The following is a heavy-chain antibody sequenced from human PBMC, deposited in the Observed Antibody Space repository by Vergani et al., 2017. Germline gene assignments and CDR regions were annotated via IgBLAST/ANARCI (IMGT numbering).Heavy chain of an antibody. CDR1: GFTVSSNY. D-gene: IGHD5-12*01. V-gene: IGHV3-53*02. CDR3: ARVGSGYDRYYYYYYMDV. CDR2: IYSGGST. J-gene: IGHJ6*03. Sequence: EVQLVETGGGLIQPGGSLRLSCAASGFTVSSNYMSWVRQAPGKGLEWVSVIYSGGSTYYADSVKGRFTISRDNSKNTLYLQMNSLRAEDTAVYYCARVGSGYDRYYYYYYMDVWAKGPRSPSP.